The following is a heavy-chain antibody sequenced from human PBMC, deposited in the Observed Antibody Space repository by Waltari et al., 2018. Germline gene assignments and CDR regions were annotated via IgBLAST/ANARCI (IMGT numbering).Heavy chain of an antibody. Sequence: QVQLVQSGAEVKKPGATVKVSCKASGYTFTSYGISWVRQAPGQGLEWMGWISAYKDNTNYEQKLQGRVTMTTDTSTSTAYMELRRLSSDDTAVYYCARETSQASLGAIDYWGQGTLVTVSS. J-gene: IGHJ4*02. CDR2: ISAYKDNT. CDR3: ARETSQASLGAIDY. CDR1: GYTFTSYG. V-gene: IGHV1-18*01. D-gene: IGHD2-2*01.